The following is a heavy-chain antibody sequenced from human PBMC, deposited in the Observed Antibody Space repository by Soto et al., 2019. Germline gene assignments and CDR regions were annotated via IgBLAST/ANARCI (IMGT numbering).Heavy chain of an antibody. CDR2: IKQDGSEK. J-gene: IGHJ4*02. CDR3: VRVRESYDYVWGSYRYKGYFDY. CDR1: GFTFSSYW. Sequence: EVQLVESGGGLVQPGGSLRLSCAASGFTFSSYWMSWVRQAPGKGLEWVANIKQDGSEKYYVDSVKGRFTISRDNAKNSLYLQMNSLRAEDTAVYYCVRVRESYDYVWGSYRYKGYFDYWGQGTLVTVSS. D-gene: IGHD3-16*02. V-gene: IGHV3-7*03.